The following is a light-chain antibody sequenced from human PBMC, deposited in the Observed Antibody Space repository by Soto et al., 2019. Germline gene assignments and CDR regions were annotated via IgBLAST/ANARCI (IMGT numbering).Light chain of an antibody. CDR1: QSVTSSY. CDR3: QQNGSSPVFT. J-gene: IGKJ3*01. CDR2: RAS. Sequence: EIVLTQSPGTLSLSPGERATLSCRASQSVTSSYLGWYQQIPGQSPRLRIYRASSRATGIPDRFSGSGSGTDFTLTIGRLEPEDFAVYYCQQNGSSPVFTFGHGTKVDFK. V-gene: IGKV3-20*01.